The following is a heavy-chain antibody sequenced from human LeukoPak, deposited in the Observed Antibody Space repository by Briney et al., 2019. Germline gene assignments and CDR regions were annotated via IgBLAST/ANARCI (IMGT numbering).Heavy chain of an antibody. J-gene: IGHJ4*02. Sequence: ASVKVSCEASGYTFTGYYMHWVRQAPGQGLEWMGWINPNSGGTNYAQKFQGWVTMTRDTSISTAYMELSRLRSDDTAVYYCARANFLYCSSSTCLFDYWGQGTLVTVSS. CDR3: ARANFLYCSSSTCLFDY. V-gene: IGHV1-2*04. D-gene: IGHD2-2*01. CDR2: INPNSGGT. CDR1: GYTFTGYY.